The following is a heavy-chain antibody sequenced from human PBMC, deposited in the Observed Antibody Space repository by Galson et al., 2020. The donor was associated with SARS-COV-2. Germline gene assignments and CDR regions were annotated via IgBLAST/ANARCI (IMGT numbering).Heavy chain of an antibody. J-gene: IGHJ3*02. Sequence: SETLSLTCSVFGGSISSTSNYWGWIRQPPGTGLEWIGSIYYSGSTYYNPSLKSRVTISVDTANNHFSLKLTSVTAADAAMYYCARHQYTGSWGYAFDIWGQGTMVSVSS. CDR2: IYYSGST. D-gene: IGHD6-13*01. V-gene: IGHV4-39*07. CDR1: GGSISSTSNY. CDR3: ARHQYTGSWGYAFDI.